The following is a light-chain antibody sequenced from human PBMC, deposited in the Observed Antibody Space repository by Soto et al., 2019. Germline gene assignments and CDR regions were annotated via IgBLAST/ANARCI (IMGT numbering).Light chain of an antibody. CDR1: QSVSSGY. J-gene: IGKJ1*01. V-gene: IGKV3-20*01. CDR3: QQYGSSPLT. CDR2: GVS. Sequence: DIVLTQSPGTVSLSPGERATLSCRASQSVSSGYLAWYQQKPGQAPRLLIYGVSSRATGIPDRFRGSGSGTDFTLTISRLEPEDFALYYCQQYGSSPLTFGQGTKVEIK.